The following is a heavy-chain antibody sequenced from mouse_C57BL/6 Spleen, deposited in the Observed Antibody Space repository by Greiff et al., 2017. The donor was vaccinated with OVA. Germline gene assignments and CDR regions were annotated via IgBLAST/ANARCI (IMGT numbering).Heavy chain of an antibody. Sequence: QVQLKQPGAELVKPGASVKLSCKASGYTFTSYWMHWVKQRPGQGLEWIGMIHPNSGSTKYNEKFKSKATLTVAKSTSTAFMQLRSLTTEDSAVNDGARGHSNYDFDYWGQGTTLTVAS. J-gene: IGHJ2*01. CDR3: ARGHSNYDFDY. CDR1: GYTFTSYW. V-gene: IGHV1-64*01. CDR2: IHPNSGST. D-gene: IGHD2-5*01.